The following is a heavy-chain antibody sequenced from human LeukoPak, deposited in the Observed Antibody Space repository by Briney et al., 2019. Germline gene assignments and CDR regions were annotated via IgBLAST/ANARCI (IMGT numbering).Heavy chain of an antibody. D-gene: IGHD1-7*01. CDR1: GFTFSGYG. J-gene: IGHJ4*02. V-gene: IGHV3-30*18. CDR3: AKQEIGTTWSVGY. CDR2: ISFDASLE. Sequence: PGGSLRLSCAASGFTFSGYGMPWVRQAPGKGLEWVAVISFDASLEYYADSVKGRFTISRDNSKNTLYLQMNSLKPEDTAVYYCAKQEIGTTWSVGYWGQGTLVTVSS.